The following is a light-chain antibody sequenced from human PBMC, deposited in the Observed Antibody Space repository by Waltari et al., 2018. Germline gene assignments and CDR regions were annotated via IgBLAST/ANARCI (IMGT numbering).Light chain of an antibody. Sequence: DIQLTQSPSSLSASVGDRVTITCRASQGINSYLASYQQKLGKTPKLLIYVASTLQSGVPSRFSGSGSGTEFTLTISSLQPEDFATYYCQQVKTYPYTFGQGTKLEIK. CDR2: VAS. V-gene: IGKV1-9*01. J-gene: IGKJ2*01. CDR1: QGINSY. CDR3: QQVKTYPYT.